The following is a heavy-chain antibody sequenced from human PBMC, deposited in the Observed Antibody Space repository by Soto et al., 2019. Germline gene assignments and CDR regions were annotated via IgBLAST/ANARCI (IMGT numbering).Heavy chain of an antibody. Sequence: SETLALACAVYGGSFSCYYWSWIRQPPVKGLEWIGEINHSGGTNYNPSLKSRVTISVDTSKNQFSLKLSSVTAADTAVFYCARLRWERPWFVDYWGQLTLVTVSS. V-gene: IGHV4-34*01. CDR1: GGSFSCYY. D-gene: IGHD1-26*01. J-gene: IGHJ4*02. CDR2: INHSGGT. CDR3: ARLRWERPWFVDY.